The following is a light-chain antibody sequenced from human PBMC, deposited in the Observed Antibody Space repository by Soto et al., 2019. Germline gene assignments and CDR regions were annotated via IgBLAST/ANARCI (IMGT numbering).Light chain of an antibody. Sequence: EVVLTQSPGTLSLSTGERVTLSCRASQRVTSNYLAWYQQKPGQAPRLLFYVASSRATGTPCRFSGSGSGTDFTLTIRRLEPEDFAVYYCQQYGSRPWTLGHGTKLDIK. V-gene: IGKV3-20*01. CDR3: QQYGSRPWT. J-gene: IGKJ2*01. CDR2: VAS. CDR1: QRVTSNY.